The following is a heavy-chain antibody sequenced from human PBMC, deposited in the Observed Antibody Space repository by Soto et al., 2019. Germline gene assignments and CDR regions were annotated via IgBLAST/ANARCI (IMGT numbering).Heavy chain of an antibody. Sequence: ASVKVSCKASGYLFTAYSMHWVRLAPGQGLEWMGVVNPSGGSTKYAQNFQGRVTMTRDTSTTTIYMELSSLRSDDTAIYYCAREENCSGGTCYSEYFHRWGLGTLVTVSS. V-gene: IGHV1-46*01. J-gene: IGHJ1*01. CDR2: VNPSGGST. CDR3: AREENCSGGTCYSEYFHR. D-gene: IGHD2-15*01. CDR1: GYLFTAYS.